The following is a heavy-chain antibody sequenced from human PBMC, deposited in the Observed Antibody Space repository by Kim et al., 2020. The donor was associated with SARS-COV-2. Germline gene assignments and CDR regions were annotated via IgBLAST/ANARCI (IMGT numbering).Heavy chain of an antibody. J-gene: IGHJ4*02. CDR3: ARDGTMVRGIIDY. CDR1: GFTFSSYW. CDR2: INSDGSTT. Sequence: GGSLRLSCAASGFTFSSYWMHWVRQAPGKGLLWVSLINSDGSTTSDADSVKGRFTISRDNAKNTLYLQMNSLRAEDTAVYYCARDGTMVRGIIDYWGQGT. V-gene: IGHV3-74*01. D-gene: IGHD3-10*01.